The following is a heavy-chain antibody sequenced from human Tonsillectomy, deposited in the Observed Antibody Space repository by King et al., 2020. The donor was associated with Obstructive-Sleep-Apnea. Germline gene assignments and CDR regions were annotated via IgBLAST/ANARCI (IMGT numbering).Heavy chain of an antibody. CDR1: GFTFSSYW. CDR3: AREVPSRDYGSGNFDY. CDR2: INSDGSST. D-gene: IGHD3-10*01. J-gene: IGHJ4*02. Sequence: VQLVESGGGLVQPGGSLRLSCAASGFTFSSYWMHWVRQAPGKGLVWVSRINSDGSSTSYADSVKGRFTISRDNAKNTLYLQMNSLRAEDTAVYYCAREVPSRDYGSGNFDYWGQGTLVTVSS. V-gene: IGHV3-74*01.